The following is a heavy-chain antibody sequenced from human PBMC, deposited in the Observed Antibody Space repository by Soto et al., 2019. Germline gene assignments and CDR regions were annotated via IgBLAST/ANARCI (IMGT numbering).Heavy chain of an antibody. D-gene: IGHD3-10*01. CDR1: GFTFSSYA. J-gene: IGHJ4*02. CDR2: ISGSGGST. CDR3: AKARNLWFGELFDFLL. Sequence: GGSLRLSCAASGFTFSSYAMSWVRQAPGKGLEWVSAISGSGGSTYYADSVKGRFTISRDNSKNTLYLQMNSLRAEDTAVYYCAKARNLWFGELFDFLLWGQGTLVTVSS. V-gene: IGHV3-23*01.